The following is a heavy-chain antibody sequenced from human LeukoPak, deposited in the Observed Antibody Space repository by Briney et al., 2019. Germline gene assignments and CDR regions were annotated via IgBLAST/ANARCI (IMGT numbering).Heavy chain of an antibody. D-gene: IGHD3-22*01. J-gene: IGHJ4*02. CDR3: ARDTEHYYDSSGYWD. V-gene: IGHV3-33*01. CDR1: GFTFSSYG. CDR2: IWYDGSNK. Sequence: PGRSPRLSCAASGFTFSSYGMHWVRQAPGKGLEWVAVIWYDGSNKYYADSVKGRFTISRDSSKNTLYPQMNSLRAEDTAVYYCARDTEHYYDSSGYWDWGQGTLVTVSS.